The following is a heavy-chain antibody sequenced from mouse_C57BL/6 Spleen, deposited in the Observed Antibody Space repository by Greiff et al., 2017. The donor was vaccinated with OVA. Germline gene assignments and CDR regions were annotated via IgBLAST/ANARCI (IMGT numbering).Heavy chain of an antibody. CDR3: ARGGGRGAMDY. CDR2: IDPSDSYT. Sequence: QVQLQQSGAELVKPGASVKLSCKASGYTFTSYWMQWVKQRPGQGLEWIGEIDPSDSYTNYNQKFKGKATLTVDTSSSTAYMQLSSLTSEDSAVYYCARGGGRGAMDYWGQGTSVTVSS. CDR1: GYTFTSYW. J-gene: IGHJ4*01. D-gene: IGHD3-3*01. V-gene: IGHV1-50*01.